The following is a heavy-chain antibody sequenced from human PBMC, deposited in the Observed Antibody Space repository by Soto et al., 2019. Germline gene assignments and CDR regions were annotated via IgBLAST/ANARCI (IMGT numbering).Heavy chain of an antibody. J-gene: IGHJ6*02. CDR3: ARLAVYYHMDV. V-gene: IGHV5-10-1*01. CDR2: IDPSDSYT. CDR1: GYSFTSSW. Sequence: EVQLVQSGAEVKKPGESLRISCKGSGYSFTSSWISWVRQMPGKGLEWMGRIDPSDSYTNYSPSFQGHVTISADRSIRTAYLQWSGLEASDTAMYYCARLAVYYHMDVWGQGTTVTVSS.